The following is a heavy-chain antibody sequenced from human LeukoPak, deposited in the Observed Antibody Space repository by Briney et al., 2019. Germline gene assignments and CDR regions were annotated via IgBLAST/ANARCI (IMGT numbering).Heavy chain of an antibody. V-gene: IGHV1-46*01. CDR3: AREPAHDYGDYFD. CDR2: INPSGGST. Sequence: GTSVKVSCKASGYTFTSYYMHWVRQAPGQGLEWMGIINPSGGSTSYAQKFQGRVTMTRDTSTSTVYMELSSLRSEDTAVYYCAREPAHDYGDYFDWGQGTLVTVSS. CDR1: GYTFTSYY. J-gene: IGHJ4*02. D-gene: IGHD4-17*01.